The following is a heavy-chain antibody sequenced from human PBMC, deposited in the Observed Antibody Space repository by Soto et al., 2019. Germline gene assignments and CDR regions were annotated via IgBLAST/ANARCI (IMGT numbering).Heavy chain of an antibody. V-gene: IGHV4-39*01. J-gene: IGHJ5*02. D-gene: IGHD2-15*01. CDR1: GGSISSSSYY. CDR2: IYYSGST. Sequence: SETLSLTCTVSGGSISSSSYYWGWIRQPPGKGLEWIGSIYYSGSTYYNPSLKSRVTISVDTSKNQFSLKLSSVTAADTAVYYCARGLGTRVVVVAATNRFDPWGQGTLVTVSS. CDR3: ARGLGTRVVVVAATNRFDP.